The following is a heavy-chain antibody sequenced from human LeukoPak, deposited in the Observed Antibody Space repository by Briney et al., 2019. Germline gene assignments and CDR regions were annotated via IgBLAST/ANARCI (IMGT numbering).Heavy chain of an antibody. D-gene: IGHD2-21*01. CDR1: GDSISMHY. CDR3: ARGIRPGYYYYYYMDV. Sequence: SETLSLTCSVSGDSISMHYWSWIRQPPGKGLEWIGYIDHTGSTNYNPSLNSRVTISRDTSKNHFSLELSSVTAADTAVYYCARGIRPGYYYYYYMDVWGKGTTVTVSS. J-gene: IGHJ6*03. V-gene: IGHV4-59*11. CDR2: IDHTGST.